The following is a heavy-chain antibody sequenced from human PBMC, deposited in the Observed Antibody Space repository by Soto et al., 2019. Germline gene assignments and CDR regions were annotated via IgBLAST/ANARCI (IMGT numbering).Heavy chain of an antibody. CDR1: GFTFSSYG. D-gene: IGHD6-13*01. J-gene: IGHJ1*01. Sequence: QPGGSLRLSCAASGFTFSSYGMHWVRQAPGKGLEWVSGINWNSGSIGYGDSVKGRFAISRDNAKNSLHLQMNSLSAEDTAFYYCVKDESINWYSGHFRHWGQGTLVTVSS. CDR3: VKDESINWYSGHFRH. V-gene: IGHV3-9*01. CDR2: INWNSGSI.